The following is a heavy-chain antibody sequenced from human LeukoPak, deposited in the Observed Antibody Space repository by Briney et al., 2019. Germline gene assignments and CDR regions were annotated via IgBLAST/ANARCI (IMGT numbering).Heavy chain of an antibody. J-gene: IGHJ4*02. V-gene: IGHV4-39*07. CDR1: GFTFSSYW. Sequence: TGGSLRLSCAASGFTFSSYWMSWVRQPPGKGLEWIGSIYYSGSTYYNPSLKSRVTISVDTSKNQFSLKLSSVTAADTAVYYCAQYGAAYYFDYWGQGTLVTVSS. CDR2: IYYSGST. D-gene: IGHD2-8*01. CDR3: AQYGAAYYFDY.